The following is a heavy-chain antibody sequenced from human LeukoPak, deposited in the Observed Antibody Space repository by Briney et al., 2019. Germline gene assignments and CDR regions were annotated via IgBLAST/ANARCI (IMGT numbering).Heavy chain of an antibody. J-gene: IGHJ4*02. CDR1: GFTFSSYS. CDR2: ISSSSSTI. V-gene: IGHV3-48*04. D-gene: IGHD1-26*01. CDR3: ARDRGYSGSDSWLDY. Sequence: GGSLRLSCAASGFTFSSYSMNWVRQAPGKGLEWVSYISSSSSTIYYADSVKGRFTISRDNAKNSLYLQMNSLRAEDTAVYYCARDRGYSGSDSWLDYWGQGTLVTASS.